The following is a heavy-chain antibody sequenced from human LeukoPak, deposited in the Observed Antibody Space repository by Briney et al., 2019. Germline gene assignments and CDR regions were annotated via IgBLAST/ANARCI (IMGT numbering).Heavy chain of an antibody. CDR3: ASANGIVGATTGRGAFDI. Sequence: PSETLSLTCTVSGGSISSYYWSWVRQPPGKGLEWIGYIYYSGSTNYNPSLKSRVTISVDTSKNQFSLKLGSVTAADTAVYYCASANGIVGATTGRGAFDIWGQGTMVTVSS. CDR2: IYYSGST. V-gene: IGHV4-59*08. J-gene: IGHJ3*02. CDR1: GGSISSYY. D-gene: IGHD1-26*01.